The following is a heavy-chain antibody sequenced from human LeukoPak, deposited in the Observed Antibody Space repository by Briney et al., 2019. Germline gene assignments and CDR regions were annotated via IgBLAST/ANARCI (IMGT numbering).Heavy chain of an antibody. CDR3: AATSVYYDFWSGYSGHYYYMDV. CDR2: IVVGSGNT. V-gene: IGHV1-58*02. CDR1: GFTFTSSA. Sequence: GTSVKVSCKASGFTFTSSAMQWVRQARGQRLEWIGWIVVGSGNTNYAQKFQEIGTITMDMSTSIVYMELSSLRSEDTAVYYCAATSVYYDFWSGYSGHYYYMDVWGKGTTVTVSS. D-gene: IGHD3-3*01. J-gene: IGHJ6*03.